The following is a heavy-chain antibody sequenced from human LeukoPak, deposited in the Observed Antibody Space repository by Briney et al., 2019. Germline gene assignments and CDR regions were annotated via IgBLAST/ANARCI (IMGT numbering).Heavy chain of an antibody. CDR1: GYTFTSYG. V-gene: IGHV1-18*04. J-gene: IGHJ4*02. CDR3: ARSIVATIWPFEDY. Sequence: ASVKVSCKASGYTFTSYGISWVRQAPGQGLEWMGWISAYNGNTNYAQTLQGRVTMTTDTSTSTAYMELRSLRSDDTAVYYCARSIVATIWPFEDYWGQGTLVTVSS. CDR2: ISAYNGNT. D-gene: IGHD5-12*01.